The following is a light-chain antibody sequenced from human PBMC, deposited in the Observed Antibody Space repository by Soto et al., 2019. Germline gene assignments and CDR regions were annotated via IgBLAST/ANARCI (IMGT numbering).Light chain of an antibody. Sequence: DIPMTQSPSSLSASVGDRVTISCRASQIISTYLNGYQQKPGTAPRLLISRASSVKSGVPPRFSGSGSGRDFTLTISSLRPEDIATYFCQQRYTSPPWTFGQGTKVEVK. CDR1: QIISTY. CDR3: QQRYTSPPWT. CDR2: RAS. J-gene: IGKJ1*01. V-gene: IGKV1-39*01.